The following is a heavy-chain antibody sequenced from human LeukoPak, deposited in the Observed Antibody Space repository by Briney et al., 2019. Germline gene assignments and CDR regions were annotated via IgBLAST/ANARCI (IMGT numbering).Heavy chain of an antibody. CDR3: ARGLSWSEYFQH. J-gene: IGHJ1*01. D-gene: IGHD6-13*01. CDR2: ISSSSSYI. Sequence: GGSLRLSCAASGFTFSSYSMNWVRQAPGKGLEWVSSISSSSSYIYYADSVKGRFTTSRDNAKNSLYLQMNSLRAEDTAVYYCARGLSWSEYFQHWGQGTLVTVSS. V-gene: IGHV3-21*01. CDR1: GFTFSSYS.